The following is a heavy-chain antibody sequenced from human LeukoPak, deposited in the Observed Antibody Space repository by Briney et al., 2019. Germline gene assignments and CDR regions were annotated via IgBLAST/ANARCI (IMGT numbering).Heavy chain of an antibody. CDR1: GFTLSNSG. Sequence: GGSLRLSCAASGFTLSNSGMHWVRQAPGKGLEWVAFIWSDGSNKNYADSVKGRFTISRDNSKNTLYLQMNSLRVEDTAVYYCAKDFWSARDDYWGQGTLVTVSS. J-gene: IGHJ4*02. CDR2: IWSDGSNK. D-gene: IGHD3-3*01. V-gene: IGHV3-30*02. CDR3: AKDFWSARDDY.